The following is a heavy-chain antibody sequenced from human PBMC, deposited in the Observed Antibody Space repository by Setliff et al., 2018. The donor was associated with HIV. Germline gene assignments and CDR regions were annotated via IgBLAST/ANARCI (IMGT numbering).Heavy chain of an antibody. Sequence: PSETLSLTCAVYGGSFSGYYWSWIRQPPGKGLEWIGEINHSGSTNYNPSLKSRVTISVETSKNQFSLKLSSATAADTAVYYCVRRLRYFDPSFDIWGQGTLVTVSS. J-gene: IGHJ3*02. D-gene: IGHD3-9*01. CDR1: GGSFSGYY. CDR3: VRRLRYFDPSFDI. V-gene: IGHV4-34*01. CDR2: INHSGST.